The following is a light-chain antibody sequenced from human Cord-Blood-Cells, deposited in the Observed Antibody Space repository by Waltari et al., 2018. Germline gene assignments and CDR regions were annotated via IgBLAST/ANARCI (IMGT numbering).Light chain of an antibody. J-gene: IGLJ1*01. V-gene: IGLV2-11*01. CDR2: AVS. CDR1: SSDVGGYNY. Sequence: QSALTQPRSVSGSPGQSVTLSCTGTSSDVGGYNYVSWYQQHPGKAPKLMIYAVSKRPSGFPDRFSGSKSGNTASLTISGLQAEDEADYYCCSYAGSYTYVFGTGTKVTVL. CDR3: CSYAGSYTYV.